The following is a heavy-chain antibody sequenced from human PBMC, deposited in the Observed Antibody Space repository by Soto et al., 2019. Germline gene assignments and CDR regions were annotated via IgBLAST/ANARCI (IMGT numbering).Heavy chain of an antibody. CDR3: ARARGAYDFVSRQWNGWFER. J-gene: IGHJ5*02. CDR1: GTSVSYYY. Sequence: KSSQTLSLTGTLSGTSVSYYYWSCIRQPPGKGLERIGHVYDSGTTNYSPSLKSRVSMSLDTSTNQFSLNLSSVTPPDPALDYCARARGAYDFVSRQWNGWFERWHQG. D-gene: IGHD1-1*01. CDR2: VYDSGTT. V-gene: IGHV4-59*02.